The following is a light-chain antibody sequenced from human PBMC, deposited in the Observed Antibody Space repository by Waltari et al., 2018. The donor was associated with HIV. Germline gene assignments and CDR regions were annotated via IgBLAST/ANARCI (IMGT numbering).Light chain of an antibody. J-gene: IGLJ1*01. CDR3: SSYTSTSTVYV. CDR2: AVS. V-gene: IGLV2-14*03. CDR1: SSDVGGYNS. Sequence: QSALTHPASVSGSPGQSITISCTGTSSDVGGYNSVSWYQLHPGKAPNLMIYAVSNRPSGVSNRFSGSKSDNTASLTISGLQAEDEADYYCSSYTSTSTVYVFGTGTEVTVL.